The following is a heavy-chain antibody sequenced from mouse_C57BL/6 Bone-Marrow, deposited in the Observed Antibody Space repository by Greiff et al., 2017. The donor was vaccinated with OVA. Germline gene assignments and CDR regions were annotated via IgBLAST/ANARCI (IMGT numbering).Heavy chain of an antibody. J-gene: IGHJ4*01. D-gene: IGHD2-5*01. V-gene: IGHV1-74*01. Sequence: QVQLQQPGAELVKPGASVKVSCKASGYTFTSYWMHWVKQRPGQGLEWIGRIHPSDSATNYNQKFKGKATLTVDKSSSTAYMQLSSLTSEDSAVYDCAIENSNSYYYAMDYWGQGTSVTVSS. CDR1: GYTFTSYW. CDR2: IHPSDSAT. CDR3: AIENSNSYYYAMDY.